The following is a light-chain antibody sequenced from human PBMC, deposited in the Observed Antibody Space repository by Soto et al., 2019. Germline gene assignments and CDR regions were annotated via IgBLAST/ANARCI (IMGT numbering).Light chain of an antibody. V-gene: IGKV1-33*01. CDR1: QDISDV. CDR2: DAS. J-gene: IGKJ5*01. Sequence: DIQMTQSPSALSASVGTRVPITCQASQDISDVLNWYQQQPGKAPKVLIYDASKLQTGVPSRFSGRGSGKDFTFTISSLQPDDSGTYYCQQFYDLPITFGQGTRLEI. CDR3: QQFYDLPIT.